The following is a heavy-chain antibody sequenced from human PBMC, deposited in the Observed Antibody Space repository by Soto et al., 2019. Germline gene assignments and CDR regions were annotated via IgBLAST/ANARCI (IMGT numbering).Heavy chain of an antibody. Sequence: QVQLVESGGGVVQPGRSLRLSCAASGFTFSSYAMHWVRQAPGKGLEWVAVISYDGSNKYYADSVKGRLTISRDNSKNTLYLQMNSLRAEDTAVYYCARELYYYDSSGSLDYWGQGTLVTVSS. V-gene: IGHV3-30-3*01. CDR3: ARELYYYDSSGSLDY. J-gene: IGHJ4*02. CDR2: ISYDGSNK. CDR1: GFTFSSYA. D-gene: IGHD3-22*01.